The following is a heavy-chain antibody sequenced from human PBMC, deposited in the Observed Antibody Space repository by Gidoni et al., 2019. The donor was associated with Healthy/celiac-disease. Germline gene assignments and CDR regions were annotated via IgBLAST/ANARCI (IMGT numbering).Heavy chain of an antibody. CDR1: GFTFSSDG. V-gene: IGHV3-33*01. J-gene: IGHJ4*02. D-gene: IGHD3-10*01. Sequence: QVQLVESGGGVVQPGRSLRLSCAASGFTFSSDGMHWVRQAPGKGLEWVAVIWYDGSNKYYADSVKGRFTISRDNSKNTLYLQMNSQRAEDTAVYYCARDDGWGSGSPFDYWGQGTLVTVSS. CDR2: IWYDGSNK. CDR3: ARDDGWGSGSPFDY.